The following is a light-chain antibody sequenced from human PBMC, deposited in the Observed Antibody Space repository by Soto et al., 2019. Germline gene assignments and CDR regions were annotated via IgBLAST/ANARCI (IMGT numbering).Light chain of an antibody. Sequence: DIQMTQSPSSLSASVGYRVTITCRASQSISSYLNWYQQKPGKAPNLLIYDASTLHSGVPSRFSGGGSGTDFTLTISSLQPEDFATYYCQQVNVYPSTFGRGTRLEIK. CDR1: QSISSY. CDR3: QQVNVYPST. CDR2: DAS. J-gene: IGKJ5*01. V-gene: IGKV1-39*01.